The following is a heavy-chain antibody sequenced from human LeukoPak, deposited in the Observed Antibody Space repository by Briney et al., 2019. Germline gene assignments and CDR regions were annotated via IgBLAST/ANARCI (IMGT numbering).Heavy chain of an antibody. D-gene: IGHD1-26*01. CDR3: ARPSTAVGAFDY. Sequence: SVKVSCTASGGTFSSYAISWVRQAPGQGLEWMGRIIPILGIANYAQKFQGRVTITADKSTSTAYMELSSLRSEDTAVYYCARPSTAVGAFDYWGQGTLVTVSS. CDR1: GGTFSSYA. CDR2: IIPILGIA. J-gene: IGHJ4*02. V-gene: IGHV1-69*04.